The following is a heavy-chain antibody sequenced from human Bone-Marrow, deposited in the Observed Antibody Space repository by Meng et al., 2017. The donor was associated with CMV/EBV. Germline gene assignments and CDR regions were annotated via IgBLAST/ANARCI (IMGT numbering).Heavy chain of an antibody. CDR1: GFTFSSYA. CDR2: IYSGGSST. D-gene: IGHD6-13*01. J-gene: IGHJ6*02. CDR3: AKDLAADDYYYGMDV. Sequence: GESLKISCAASGFTFSSYAMSWVRQAPGKGLEWVSIIYSGGSSTYYADSVKGRFTISRDNSKTTLYLQMNSLRVEDTAVYYCAKDLAADDYYYGMDVWGQGTTVTVSS. V-gene: IGHV3-23*03.